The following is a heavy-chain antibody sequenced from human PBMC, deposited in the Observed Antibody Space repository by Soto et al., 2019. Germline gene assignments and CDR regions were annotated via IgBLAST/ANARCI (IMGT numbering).Heavy chain of an antibody. CDR1: GYTFMAYD. J-gene: IGHJ4*02. Sequence: QEQLVQSGAEVKKPGASVKVSCKASGYTFMAYDINWVRQATGQGLEWMGWMNPNSGNTNYAQRFQDRVTMTRNTSINTSYLEVSSRRSDDTAVYYCASPVGTPPLWGQGTLVTVSS. D-gene: IGHD1-1*01. V-gene: IGHV1-8*01. CDR3: ASPVGTPPL. CDR2: MNPNSGNT.